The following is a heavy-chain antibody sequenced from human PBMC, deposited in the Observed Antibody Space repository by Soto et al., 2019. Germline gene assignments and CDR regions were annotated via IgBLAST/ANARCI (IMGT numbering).Heavy chain of an antibody. CDR2: ISSNGGST. V-gene: IGHV3-64D*06. CDR1: GFTFSSYA. J-gene: IGHJ4*02. Sequence: GGSLRLSCSASGFTFSSYAMHWVRQAPGKGLEYVSAISSNGGSTYYADSVKGRFTISRDNSKNTLYLQMSSLRAEDTAVYYCVKDHGYYYDRSGYSLAYWGQGTLVPVSS. D-gene: IGHD3-22*01. CDR3: VKDHGYYYDRSGYSLAY.